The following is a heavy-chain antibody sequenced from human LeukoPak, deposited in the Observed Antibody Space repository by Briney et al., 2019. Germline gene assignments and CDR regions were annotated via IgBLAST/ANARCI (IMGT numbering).Heavy chain of an antibody. CDR1: GFTFSNYW. CDR2: IKQDGSEK. V-gene: IGHV3-7*01. J-gene: IGHJ6*04. Sequence: GGSLRLSCAASGFTFSNYWMSWVRQAPGKGLEWVANIKQDGSEKYYVDSVKGRFTISRDNAKNSLYLQMNSLRAEDTAVYYCAREFGGMDVWGKGTTVTVSS. D-gene: IGHD3-3*01. CDR3: AREFGGMDV.